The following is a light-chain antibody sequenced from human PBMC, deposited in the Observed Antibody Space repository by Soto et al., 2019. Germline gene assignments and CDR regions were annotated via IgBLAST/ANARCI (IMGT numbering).Light chain of an antibody. J-gene: IGKJ2*01. V-gene: IGKV3-20*01. CDR2: GAS. CDR1: QSVSSSY. CDR3: QQYGSSPYT. Sequence: EIVLTQSPGTLSLSPGERATLSCRASQSVSSSYLAWYQQKPGQAPRLLIYGASSKDIGIPDRFSGSGSGTEFTLTISRLEPEDFAVYYCQQYGSSPYTFGQGTKLEIK.